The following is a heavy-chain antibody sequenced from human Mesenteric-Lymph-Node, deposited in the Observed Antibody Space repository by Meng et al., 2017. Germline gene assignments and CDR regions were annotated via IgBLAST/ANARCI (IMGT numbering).Heavy chain of an antibody. D-gene: IGHD2-21*01. V-gene: IGHV1-69*13. J-gene: IGHJ1*01. Sequence: SVKVSCKASGYTFTSYAMHWVRQAPGQRLEWMGGIIPIFGTANYAQKFQGRVTITADESTSTAYMELSSLRSEDTAVYYCAVVVRSRSLGYFQHWGQGTLVTVSS. CDR2: IIPIFGTA. CDR3: AVVVRSRSLGYFQH. CDR1: GYTFTSYA.